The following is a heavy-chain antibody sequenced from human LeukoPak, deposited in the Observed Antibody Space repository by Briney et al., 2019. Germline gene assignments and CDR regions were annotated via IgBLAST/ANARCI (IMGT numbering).Heavy chain of an antibody. V-gene: IGHV4-59*01. J-gene: IGHJ4*02. CDR3: ARDTRYCSGGSCYGSYFDY. Sequence: SETLSLTCTVSGGSISSYYWSWIRQPPGKGLEWIGYIYYSGSTNYNPSLKSRVTISVDTSKNQFSLKLSSVTAADTAVYYCARDTRYCSGGSCYGSYFDYWGQGTLVTVSS. CDR1: GGSISSYY. CDR2: IYYSGST. D-gene: IGHD2-15*01.